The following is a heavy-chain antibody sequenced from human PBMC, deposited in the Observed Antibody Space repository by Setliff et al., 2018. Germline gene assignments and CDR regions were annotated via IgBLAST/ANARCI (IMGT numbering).Heavy chain of an antibody. CDR2: IYTSGST. CDR3: ARHVGIRGRGYNYYYYYMDV. CDR1: GGSISNYY. Sequence: SETLSLTCTVSGGSISNYYWTWIRQPPGKGLDWIGYIYTSGSTNYNPSLKIRVTISVDTSKNQFSLKLSSVTAADTAVYYCARHVGIRGRGYNYYYYYMDVWGKGTTVTVSS. J-gene: IGHJ6*03. V-gene: IGHV4-4*08. D-gene: IGHD3-10*01.